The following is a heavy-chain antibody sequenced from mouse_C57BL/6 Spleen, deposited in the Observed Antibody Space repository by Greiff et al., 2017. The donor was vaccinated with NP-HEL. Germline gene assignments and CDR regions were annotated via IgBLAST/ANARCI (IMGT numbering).Heavy chain of an antibody. V-gene: IGHV1-18*01. CDR3: ARRLTGTFYAMDY. CDR1: GYTFTDYN. J-gene: IGHJ4*01. CDR2: INPNNGGT. D-gene: IGHD4-1*01. Sequence: QLQQSGPELVKPGASVKIPCKASGYTFTDYNMDWVKQSHGKSLEWIGDINPNNGGTIYNQKFKGKATLTVDKSSSTAYMELRSLTSEDTAVYYCARRLTGTFYAMDYWGQGTSVTVSS.